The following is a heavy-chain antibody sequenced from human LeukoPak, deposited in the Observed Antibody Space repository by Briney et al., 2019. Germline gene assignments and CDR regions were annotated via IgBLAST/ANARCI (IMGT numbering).Heavy chain of an antibody. CDR1: GFSFSTFG. D-gene: IGHD3-10*01. V-gene: IGHV3-23*01. J-gene: IGHJ5*02. CDR2: FRGNGGST. Sequence: GGTLRLSCAASGFSFSTFGMSWVRQAPGKGLEWISSFRGNGGSTYYAESVRGRFTISRDKSKNTLYLQMNSLRAEDSAVYYCAKDGYGSGGRWFDPWGRGTLVTVSS. CDR3: AKDGYGSGGRWFDP.